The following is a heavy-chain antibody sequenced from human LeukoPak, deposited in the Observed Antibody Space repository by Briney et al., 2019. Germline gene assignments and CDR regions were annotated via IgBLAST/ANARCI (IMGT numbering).Heavy chain of an antibody. V-gene: IGHV4-38-2*02. CDR3: ARAGKRWLPDY. J-gene: IGHJ4*02. D-gene: IGHD5-24*01. CDR1: GYSISSGYY. Sequence: PSETLSLTCTVSGYSISSGYYWGWIRQPPGKGLEWIGSIYHSGSTYYNPSLKSRVTISVDKSKNQFSLKLSSVTAADTAVYYCARAGKRWLPDYWGQGTLVTVSS. CDR2: IYHSGST.